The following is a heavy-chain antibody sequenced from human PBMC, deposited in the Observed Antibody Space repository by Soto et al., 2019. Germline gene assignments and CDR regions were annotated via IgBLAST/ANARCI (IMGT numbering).Heavy chain of an antibody. D-gene: IGHD5-18*01. CDR2: INHSGST. V-gene: IGHV4-34*01. J-gene: IGHJ3*02. CDR1: GGSFSGYY. Sequence: QVQLQQWGAGLLKPSETLSLTCAVYGGSFSGYYWSWIRQPPGKGLEWIGEINHSGSTNYNPSLKSRVTISVDTSKHQFSLKLSSVTAADTAVYYCASYVDTAMVGAFDIWGQGTMVTVSS. CDR3: ASYVDTAMVGAFDI.